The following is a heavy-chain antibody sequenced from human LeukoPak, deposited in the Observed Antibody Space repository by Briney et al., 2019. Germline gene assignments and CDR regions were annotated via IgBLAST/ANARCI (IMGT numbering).Heavy chain of an antibody. CDR1: GFTFSSYW. CDR3: AKARGYCSGGSCYGAY. D-gene: IGHD2-15*01. V-gene: IGHV3-23*01. CDR2: ISGSGGST. J-gene: IGHJ4*02. Sequence: GGSLRLSCAASGFTFSSYWMSWVRQAPGKGLEWVSAISGSGGSTYYADSVKGRFTISRDNSKNTLYLQMNSLRAEDTAVYYCAKARGYCSGGSCYGAYWGQGTLVTVSS.